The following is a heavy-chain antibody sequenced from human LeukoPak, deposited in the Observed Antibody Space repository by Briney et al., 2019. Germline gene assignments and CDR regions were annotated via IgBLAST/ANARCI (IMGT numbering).Heavy chain of an antibody. D-gene: IGHD6-19*01. CDR3: ARALKGVYSSGWYAAGGYAFDI. Sequence: PGGSLRLSCAASGFNFDDYGMSWVRQAPGKGLEWVSGINWHGGSTAYADSVKGRFTISRDNAKNSLYLQMNSLRAEDTALYHCARALKGVYSSGWYAAGGYAFDIWGQGTMVTVSS. J-gene: IGHJ3*02. CDR2: INWHGGST. CDR1: GFNFDDYG. V-gene: IGHV3-20*01.